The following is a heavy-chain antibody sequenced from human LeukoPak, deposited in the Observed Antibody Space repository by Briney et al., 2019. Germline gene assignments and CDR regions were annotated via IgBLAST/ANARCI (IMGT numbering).Heavy chain of an antibody. D-gene: IGHD6-13*01. J-gene: IGHJ5*02. V-gene: IGHV4-59*01. CDR3: ARTIAAAGANWFDP. CDR2: ISYSGST. Sequence: PSETLSLTCTVSGGSISTYYWTWIRQPPGKGLEWIGYISYSGSTNYNPSLKSRVTFSVDTSKSQFSLKLSSVTAADTAVYYCARTIAAAGANWFDPWGQGTLVTVSS. CDR1: GGSISTYY.